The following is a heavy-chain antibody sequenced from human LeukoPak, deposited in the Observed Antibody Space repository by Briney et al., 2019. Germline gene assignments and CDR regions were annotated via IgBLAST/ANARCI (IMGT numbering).Heavy chain of an antibody. V-gene: IGHV3-21*01. CDR2: ISSSSYI. J-gene: IGHJ4*02. D-gene: IGHD6-19*01. CDR3: ARDFEAVAGPVDY. CDR1: GFTFSSYS. Sequence: GGSLRLSCAASGFTFSSYSMNWVRQAPGKGLEWVSSISSSSYIYYADSVKGRFTISRDNAKNSLYLQMNSLRAEDTAVYYCARDFEAVAGPVDYWGQGTLVTVSS.